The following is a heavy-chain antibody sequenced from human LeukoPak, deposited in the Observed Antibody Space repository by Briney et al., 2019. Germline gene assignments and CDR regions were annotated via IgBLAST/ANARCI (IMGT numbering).Heavy chain of an antibody. V-gene: IGHV3-53*01. CDR1: GFTVSSNY. CDR3: ARDGYYYDSSGYSLDY. CDR2: IYSGGST. D-gene: IGHD3-22*01. Sequence: GGSLRLSCAASGFTVSSNYMSWVRQAPGKGLEWVSVIYSGGSTYYADSVKGRFTISRDNSKNTLYLQMNSLRAEDTAVYYCARDGYYYDSSGYSLDYWGQGTLVTVSS. J-gene: IGHJ4*02.